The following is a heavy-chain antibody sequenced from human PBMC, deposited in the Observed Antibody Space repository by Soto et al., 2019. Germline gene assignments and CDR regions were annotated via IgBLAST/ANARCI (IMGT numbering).Heavy chain of an antibody. V-gene: IGHV3-30*18. CDR1: GFTFSSYG. Sequence: QVQLVESGGGVVQPGRSLRLSCAASGFTFSSYGMHWVRQAPGKGLEWVAVISYDGSNKYYADSVKGRFTISRHNSKNTLYLQMNSLRAEDTAVYYCAKATASHYDFWSGYYGDYGMDVWGQGTTVTVSS. D-gene: IGHD3-3*01. J-gene: IGHJ6*02. CDR2: ISYDGSNK. CDR3: AKATASHYDFWSGYYGDYGMDV.